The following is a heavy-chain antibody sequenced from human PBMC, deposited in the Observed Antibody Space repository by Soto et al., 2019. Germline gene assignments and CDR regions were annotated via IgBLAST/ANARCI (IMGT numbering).Heavy chain of an antibody. J-gene: IGHJ4*02. D-gene: IGHD6-13*01. CDR2: IYYSGST. CDR1: GGSISSYY. V-gene: IGHV4-59*01. CDR3: ARAPASLYSSSWYYFDY. Sequence: PSETLSLTCTVSGGSISSYYWSWIRQPPGKGLEWIGYIYYSGSTNYNPSLKSRVTISVDTSKNQFSLKLSSVTAADTAVYYCARAPASLYSSSWYYFDYWGQGTLVTVSS.